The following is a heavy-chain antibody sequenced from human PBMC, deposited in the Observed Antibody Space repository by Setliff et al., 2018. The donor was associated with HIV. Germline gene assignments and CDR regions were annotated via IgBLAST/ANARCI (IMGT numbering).Heavy chain of an antibody. D-gene: IGHD6-6*01. V-gene: IGHV4-39*01. Sequence: SETLSLTCTVSNGSISSSSYFWGWIRQPPGTGLEWIGNIFYSGSTYYNPSLKSRVLISVDTYKNQLSLKLSSVTAADTAVYYCARVFTAGRREYYFDLWGQGTLVTVSS. J-gene: IGHJ4*02. CDR3: ARVFTAGRREYYFDL. CDR1: NGSISSSSYF. CDR2: IFYSGST.